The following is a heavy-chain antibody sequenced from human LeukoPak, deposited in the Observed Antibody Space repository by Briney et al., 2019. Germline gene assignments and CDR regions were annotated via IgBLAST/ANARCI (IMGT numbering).Heavy chain of an antibody. Sequence: GGSLRLSCAASGFTFSSYGMHWVRQAPGKGLEWVAVISYDGSNKYYADSVKGRFTISRDNAKNSLYLQMNSLRAEDTALYYCARKCSSSWYRWFDPWGQGTLVTVSS. D-gene: IGHD6-13*01. V-gene: IGHV3-30*03. CDR1: GFTFSSYG. CDR2: ISYDGSNK. J-gene: IGHJ5*02. CDR3: ARKCSSSWYRWFDP.